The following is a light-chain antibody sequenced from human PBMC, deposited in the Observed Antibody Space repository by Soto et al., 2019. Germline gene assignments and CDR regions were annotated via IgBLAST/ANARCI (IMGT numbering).Light chain of an antibody. CDR1: SWNIGDNT. Sequence: QSGVTRRPSASGTPGQRVTLSCSASSWNIGDNTVGWYQHLPGSAPKVLIYVNDQRPSGVPDRFSGSRSGTSASLTISGLQSEDEADYYCASWDDSLNGHVFGTGTKVTVL. V-gene: IGLV1-44*01. CDR3: ASWDDSLNGHV. CDR2: VND. J-gene: IGLJ1*01.